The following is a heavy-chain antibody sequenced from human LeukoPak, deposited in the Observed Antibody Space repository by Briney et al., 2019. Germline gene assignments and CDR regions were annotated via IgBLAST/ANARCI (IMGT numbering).Heavy chain of an antibody. CDR2: INPGDSDT. Sequence: ASVKVSSKGSGYGFTSYWIGWVRQMPGKGLEWMGIINPGDSDTRYSPSFQGRVTISADKSISTAYLQWSSLTASDTAMYFCARPRVVAATTSHAAFDIWGQGTLVSVSS. CDR1: GYGFTSYW. CDR3: ARPRVVAATTSHAAFDI. V-gene: IGHV5-51*01. D-gene: IGHD2-15*01. J-gene: IGHJ3*02.